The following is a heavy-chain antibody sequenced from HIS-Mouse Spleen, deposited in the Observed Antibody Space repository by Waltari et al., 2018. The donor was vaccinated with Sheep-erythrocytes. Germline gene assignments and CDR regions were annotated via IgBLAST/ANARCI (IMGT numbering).Heavy chain of an antibody. CDR2: IGTAGDT. V-gene: IGHV3-13*01. D-gene: IGHD1-26*01. Sequence: SAIGTAGDTYYPGSVKGRFTISRENAKKSVDLQMNSLRAGDTAVYYCAKANSGSYDDAFDIWGQGTMVTVSS. CDR3: AKANSGSYDDAFDI. J-gene: IGHJ3*02.